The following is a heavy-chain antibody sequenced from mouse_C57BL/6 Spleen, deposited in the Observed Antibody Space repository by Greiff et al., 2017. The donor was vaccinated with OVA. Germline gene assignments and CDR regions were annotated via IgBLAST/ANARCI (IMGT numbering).Heavy chain of an antibody. CDR3: ARSGGSLWLAY. V-gene: IGHV1-82*01. Sequence: VQLQQSGPELVKPGASVKISCKASGYVFSNSWMNWVKQRPGKGLDWIGRIYPGDGDSIYNGNFRDKATLTADKSSSTAYMQLNSLTSEDSAVYFWARSGGSLWLAYWGQGTLVTVST. J-gene: IGHJ3*01. CDR1: GYVFSNSW. CDR2: IYPGDGDS. D-gene: IGHD3-1*01.